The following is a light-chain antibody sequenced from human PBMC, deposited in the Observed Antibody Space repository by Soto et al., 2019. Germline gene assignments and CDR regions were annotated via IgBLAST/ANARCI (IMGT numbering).Light chain of an antibody. CDR3: QKFSAVPT. V-gene: IGKV1-27*01. CDR2: AAS. J-gene: IGKJ4*01. Sequence: DIQMTQSPSSLSASVGDRVTITCRASQAIYNYLAWYQQKPGKVPTLLISAASTLQSGVPSRFSGSGSGTDFTLTISRQQTEDVATYYCQKFSAVPTFGGGTKEEI. CDR1: QAIYNY.